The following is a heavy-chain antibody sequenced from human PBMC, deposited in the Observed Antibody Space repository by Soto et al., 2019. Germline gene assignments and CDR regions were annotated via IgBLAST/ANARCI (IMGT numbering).Heavy chain of an antibody. CDR2: IYPGDSDT. J-gene: IGHJ6*02. Sequence: GESLKISCKGSGYSFTSYWIGWVRQMPGKGLEWMGIIYPGDSDTRYSPSFQGQVTISADKSISTAYLQWSSLKASDTAMYYCARHQFPPGRVFFGRPNAAYYYYSYGMDVWGQGTTVTVSS. CDR3: ARHQFPPGRVFFGRPNAAYYYYSYGMDV. D-gene: IGHD3-3*01. CDR1: GYSFTSYW. V-gene: IGHV5-51*01.